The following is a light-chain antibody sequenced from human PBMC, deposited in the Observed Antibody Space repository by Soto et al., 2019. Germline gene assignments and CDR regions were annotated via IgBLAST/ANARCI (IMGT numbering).Light chain of an antibody. CDR1: QGVSSSY. J-gene: IGKJ4*01. CDR2: GTS. CDR3: QQYGSSPLT. V-gene: IGKV3-20*01. Sequence: ELVLTQSPGTLSLSPGERATLSRRASQGVSSSYLAWYQQIPGQSPRLLIYGTSTRATGIPDRFSGSGSGTDFTLTISRLEPEDSAVYYCQQYGSSPLTFGGGTKVDIK.